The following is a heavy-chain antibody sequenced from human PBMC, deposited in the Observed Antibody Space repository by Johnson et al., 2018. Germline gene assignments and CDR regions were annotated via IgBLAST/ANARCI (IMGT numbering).Heavy chain of an antibody. D-gene: IGHD6-13*01. CDR1: GFIVSSNY. CDR2: IYSSGGT. CDR3: ATRTRIAATYAFDL. Sequence: VQLVETGGGLIQPGGSLRLSCAASGFIVSSNYATWVRQAPGKGLEWVSVIYSSGGTYYADSVTGRFTISRDNSKNTLYLQMNSLRAEDTAVYYCATRTRIAATYAFDLWGQGTLVTVSS. V-gene: IGHV3-53*02. J-gene: IGHJ3*01.